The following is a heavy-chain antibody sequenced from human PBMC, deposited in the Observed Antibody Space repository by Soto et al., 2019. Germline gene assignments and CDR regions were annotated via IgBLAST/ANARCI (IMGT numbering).Heavy chain of an antibody. V-gene: IGHV4-34*01. CDR1: GGSFSGYY. CDR2: INHSGST. J-gene: IGHJ4*02. Sequence: PSETLSLTCAVYGGSFSGYYWSWIRQPPGKGLEWIGEINHSGSTNYNPSLKSRVTISVDTSKNQFSLKLSSVTAADTAVYYCARAHRRNKRFDYWGQGTLVTVSS. CDR3: ARAHRRNKRFDY.